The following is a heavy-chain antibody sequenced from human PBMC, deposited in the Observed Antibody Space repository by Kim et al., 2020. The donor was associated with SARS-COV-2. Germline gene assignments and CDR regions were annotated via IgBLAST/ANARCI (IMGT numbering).Heavy chain of an antibody. CDR3: APLAVAGTWGFDY. J-gene: IGHJ4*02. D-gene: IGHD6-19*01. CDR2: IYYSGST. Sequence: SETLSLTCTVSGGPISSSSYYWGWIRQPPGKGLEWIGSIYYSGSTYYNPSLKSRVTISVDTSKNQFSLKLSSVTAADTAVYYCAPLAVAGTWGFDYWGQGTLVTVSS. V-gene: IGHV4-39*01. CDR1: GGPISSSSYY.